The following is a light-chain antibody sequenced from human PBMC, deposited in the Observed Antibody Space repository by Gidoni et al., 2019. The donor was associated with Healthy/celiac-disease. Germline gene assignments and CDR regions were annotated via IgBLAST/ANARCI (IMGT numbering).Light chain of an antibody. CDR3: QQYNRYSPMYT. Sequence: DIQMTQSPSTLSASVGDRVTITCRASQSISSWLVWYQQKPGKAPKLLIYDASSLESGVPSRFSGSGSGTEFNLTISSMQPDDFATYYCQQYNRYSPMYTFGQGTKLEIK. CDR1: QSISSW. J-gene: IGKJ2*01. V-gene: IGKV1-5*01. CDR2: DAS.